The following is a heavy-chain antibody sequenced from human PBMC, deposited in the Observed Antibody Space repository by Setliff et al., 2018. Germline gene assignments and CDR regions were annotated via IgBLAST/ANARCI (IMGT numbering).Heavy chain of an antibody. CDR2: MYSSGST. CDR1: GGSIRGFY. CDR3: ARHKSNGSGSYPSLSMDV. Sequence: SETLSLTCTVSGGSIRGFYWGWIRQPPGKVLEWIGSMYSSGSTYYNPSLNSRVTISLDTSQTQFSLKLSYVTAADTAAYYCARHKSNGSGSYPSLSMDVCGTVLMVTVSS. D-gene: IGHD3-10*01. V-gene: IGHV4-39*01. J-gene: IGHJ6*03.